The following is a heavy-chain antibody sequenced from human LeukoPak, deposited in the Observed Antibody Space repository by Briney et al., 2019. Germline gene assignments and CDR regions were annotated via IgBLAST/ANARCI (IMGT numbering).Heavy chain of an antibody. CDR2: IYYSGST. J-gene: IGHJ4*02. Sequence: SETLSLTCTVSGGSISSSSYYWGWIRQPPGKGLEWIGSIYYSGSTYYNPSLKSRVTISVDTSKNQFSLKLSSVTAADTAVYYCARLSGYYYGSASYYNYFFDYWGQGTLVTVSS. CDR1: GGSISSSSYY. V-gene: IGHV4-39*01. CDR3: ARLSGYYYGSASYYNYFFDY. D-gene: IGHD3-10*01.